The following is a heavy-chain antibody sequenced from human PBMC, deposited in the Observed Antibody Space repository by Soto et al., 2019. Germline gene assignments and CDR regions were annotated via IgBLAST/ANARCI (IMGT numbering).Heavy chain of an antibody. CDR2: ISSRSRSI. CDR3: ARDRGDYEGLVPYSLDH. V-gene: IGHV3-21*01. Sequence: EVQLVESGGGLVKPGGSLRLSCAASGFTFSSYSTHWVRQAPGKGLEWVSSISSRSRSIYYADSQKGRFTISRDNTKNSLYLQMNNLRAEDTAVYYYARDRGDYEGLVPYSLDHWGQGTLVTVSS. J-gene: IGHJ4*02. CDR1: GFTFSSYS. D-gene: IGHD4-17*01.